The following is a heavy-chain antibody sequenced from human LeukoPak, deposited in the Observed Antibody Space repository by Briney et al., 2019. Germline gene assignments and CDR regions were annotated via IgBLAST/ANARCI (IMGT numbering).Heavy chain of an antibody. V-gene: IGHV3-21*01. CDR3: ARDLPICSGGSCYDLGAFDI. CDR1: GFTFSSYS. J-gene: IGHJ3*02. Sequence: GGSLRLSCVASGFTFSSYSMNWVRQAPGKGLEWVSSISSSSSYIYYADSVKGRFTISRDNAKNSLYLQMNSLRAEDTAVYYCARDLPICSGGSCYDLGAFDIWGQGTMVTVSS. CDR2: ISSSSSYI. D-gene: IGHD2-15*01.